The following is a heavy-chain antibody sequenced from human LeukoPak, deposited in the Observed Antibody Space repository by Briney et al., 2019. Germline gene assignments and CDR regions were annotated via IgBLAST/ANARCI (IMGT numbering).Heavy chain of an antibody. CDR3: AKDISQEYTFGSIDEAC. CDR2: LSESDCSP. CDR1: GVTFSRYA. Sequence: PGGPLRLSCAPSGVTFSRYAVRGVRDATGKALEWLLALSESDCSPSFKGSVKSRFTISKDNSKITLYLQMDSLGAVYTAVYFCAKDISQEYTFGSIDEACWGQGLLVTASS. D-gene: IGHD5-18*01. V-gene: IGHV3-23*01. J-gene: IGHJ4*02.